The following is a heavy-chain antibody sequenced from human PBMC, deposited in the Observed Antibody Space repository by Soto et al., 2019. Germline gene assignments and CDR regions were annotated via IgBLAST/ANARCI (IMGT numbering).Heavy chain of an antibody. CDR2: INPSGGST. V-gene: IGHV1-46*03. J-gene: IGHJ4*02. D-gene: IGHD6-13*01. CDR1: GYTFTSYY. Sequence: QVQLVQSGAEVKKPGASVKVSCKASGYTFTSYYMHWVRQAPGQGLEWMGIINPSGGSTSYAQKFQGRVTMTRDTSTSTVYMEMSSLRSEDTAVYYCARAWGIAAAIDYWGQGTLVTVSS. CDR3: ARAWGIAAAIDY.